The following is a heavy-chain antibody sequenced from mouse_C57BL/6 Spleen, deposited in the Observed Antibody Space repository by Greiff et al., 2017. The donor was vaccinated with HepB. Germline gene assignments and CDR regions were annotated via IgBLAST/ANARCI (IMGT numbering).Heavy chain of an antibody. CDR3: ARGNSFDY. CDR1: GYAFTNYL. Sequence: QVQLKESGAELVRPGTSVKVSCKASGYAFTNYLIEWVKQRPGQGLEWIGVINPGSGGTNYNEKFKGKATLTADKSSSTAYMQLSSLTSEDSAVYFCARGNSFDYWGQGTTLTVSS. V-gene: IGHV1-54*01. CDR2: INPGSGGT. J-gene: IGHJ2*01.